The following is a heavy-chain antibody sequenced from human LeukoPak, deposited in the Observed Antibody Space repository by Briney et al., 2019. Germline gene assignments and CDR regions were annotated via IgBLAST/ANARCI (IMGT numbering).Heavy chain of an antibody. CDR3: ARGGALNNYGSDY. V-gene: IGHV3-21*01. CDR1: GFTFSSYS. D-gene: IGHD3-10*01. CDR2: ISSSSSYI. J-gene: IGHJ4*02. Sequence: PGGSLRLSCAASGFTFSSYSMNWVRQAPGKGLGWVSSISSSSSYIYYADSVKGRFTISRDSAKNTLYLQMNSLRAEDSAVYYCARGGALNNYGSDYWGQGTLVTVSS.